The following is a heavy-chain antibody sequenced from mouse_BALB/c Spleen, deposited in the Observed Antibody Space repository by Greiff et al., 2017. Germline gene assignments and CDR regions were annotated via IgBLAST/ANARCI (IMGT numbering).Heavy chain of an antibody. D-gene: IGHD2-4*01. V-gene: IGHV5-9-4*01. CDR3: ARDMITTRFAY. Sequence: EVQVVESGGGLVKPGGSLKLSCAASGFTFSSYAMSWVRQSPEKRLEWVAEISSGGSYTYYPDTVTGRFTISRDNAKNTLYLEMSSLRSEDTAMYYCARDMITTRFAYWGQGTLVTVSA. CDR2: ISSGGSYT. J-gene: IGHJ3*01. CDR1: GFTFSSYA.